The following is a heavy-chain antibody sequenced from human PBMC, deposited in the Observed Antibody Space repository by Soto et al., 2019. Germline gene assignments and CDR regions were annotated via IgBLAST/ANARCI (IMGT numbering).Heavy chain of an antibody. D-gene: IGHD5-12*01. V-gene: IGHV4-30-4*01. Sequence: QVQLQESGPGLVKPSQTLSLTCTVSGGSISSGDYYWSWIRQPPGKGLEWIGYIYYSGSTYYNPSLKSRVTISVDTSKNQFSLKLSSVTAADTAVYYCARDHLSRYSGYGGRYYGMDVWGQGTTVTVSS. CDR1: GGSISSGDYY. CDR2: IYYSGST. CDR3: ARDHLSRYSGYGGRYYGMDV. J-gene: IGHJ6*02.